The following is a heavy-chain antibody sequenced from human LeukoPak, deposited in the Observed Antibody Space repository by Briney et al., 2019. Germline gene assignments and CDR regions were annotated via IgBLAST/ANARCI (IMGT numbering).Heavy chain of an antibody. Sequence: ASVKVSCKASGYTFTGYYMHWVRQAPGQGLEWMGWINPNSGGTNYAQKFQGRVTMTRDTSISTAYMELSRLRSDDTAVYYCARFFTMVRGVKGDAFDIWGQGTMVTVSS. V-gene: IGHV1-2*02. D-gene: IGHD3-10*01. J-gene: IGHJ3*02. CDR1: GYTFTGYY. CDR3: ARFFTMVRGVKGDAFDI. CDR2: INPNSGGT.